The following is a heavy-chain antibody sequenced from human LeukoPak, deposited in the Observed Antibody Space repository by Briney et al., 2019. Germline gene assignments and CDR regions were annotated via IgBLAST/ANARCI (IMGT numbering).Heavy chain of an antibody. Sequence: PGGSLRLSCTVSGFTVSSNSMSWVRQAPGKGLEWVSFIYSDNTHYSDSVKGRFTISRDNSKNTLYLQMNSLRAEDTAVYYCAGGYSSSWYTFDPWGQGTLVTVSS. V-gene: IGHV3-53*01. D-gene: IGHD6-13*01. CDR3: AGGYSSSWYTFDP. CDR1: GFTVSSNS. J-gene: IGHJ5*02. CDR2: IYSDNT.